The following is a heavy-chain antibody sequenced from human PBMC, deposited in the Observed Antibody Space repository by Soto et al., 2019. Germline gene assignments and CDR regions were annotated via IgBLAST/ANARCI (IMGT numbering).Heavy chain of an antibody. CDR3: GSAPEQRPIDF. CDR1: GFSLSDYW. V-gene: IGHV3-74*03. D-gene: IGHD6-19*01. Sequence: PGGSLRLSCAASGFSLSDYWMHWVRQVPGKGLLWVSRISVNGRDTTYADSVKGRFTISRGNAKNTLYLQMDSLRAEDTAVYYCGSAPEQRPIDFWGQGSLVPVSS. J-gene: IGHJ4*01. CDR2: ISVNGRDT.